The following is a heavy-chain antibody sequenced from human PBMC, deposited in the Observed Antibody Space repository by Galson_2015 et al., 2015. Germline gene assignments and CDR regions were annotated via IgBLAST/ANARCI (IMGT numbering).Heavy chain of an antibody. D-gene: IGHD5-18*01. Sequence: SLRLSCAASGLTFSDYYMSWIRQAPGKGLEWVSYISSSSSYTNYADSVKGRFTISRDNAKNSLYLQMNSLRAEDTAVYYCARDRYSYGWEHYYGMDVWGQGTTVTVSS. J-gene: IGHJ6*02. CDR3: ARDRYSYGWEHYYGMDV. CDR2: ISSSSSYT. V-gene: IGHV3-11*06. CDR1: GLTFSDYY.